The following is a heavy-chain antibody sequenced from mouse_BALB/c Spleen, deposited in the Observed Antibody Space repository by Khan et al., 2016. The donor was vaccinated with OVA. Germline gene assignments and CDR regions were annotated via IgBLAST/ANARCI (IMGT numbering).Heavy chain of an antibody. D-gene: IGHD1-1*01. J-gene: IGHJ2*01. CDR3: ARGNYYVYYFDY. V-gene: IGHV3-2*02. CDR2: ISYSGGT. CDR1: GYSITSGYA. Sequence: EVQLQESGPGLVKPSQSLSLTCTVTGYSITSGYAWNWIRQFPENKLEWMGYISYSGGTSYNPSLKSRISITRDTSKNQFFLQLNSVTTEDTATYYCARGNYYVYYFDYWGQGTPLTVSS.